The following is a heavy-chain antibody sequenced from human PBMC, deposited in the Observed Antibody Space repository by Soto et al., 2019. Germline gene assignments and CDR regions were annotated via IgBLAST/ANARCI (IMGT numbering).Heavy chain of an antibody. Sequence: SETLSLTCTVSGGSVSSGSYYWGWIRQPPGKGLEWIGSVYYSGSTYDNPSLKSRINLSVDRSKRQFSLKLTSVTAADTAVYYCARLLYDSRGYYYFDYWGQGTLVTVSS. J-gene: IGHJ4*02. CDR2: VYYSGST. V-gene: IGHV4-39*01. CDR1: GGSVSSGSYY. D-gene: IGHD3-22*01. CDR3: ARLLYDSRGYYYFDY.